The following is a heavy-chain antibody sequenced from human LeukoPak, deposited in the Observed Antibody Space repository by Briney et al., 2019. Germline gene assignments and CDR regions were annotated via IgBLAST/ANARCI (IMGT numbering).Heavy chain of an antibody. J-gene: IGHJ6*02. D-gene: IGHD3-22*01. CDR1: GYTFTSYG. CDR2: ISAYNGNT. V-gene: IGHV1-18*01. CDR3: ARVSSGYSPVYYYGMDV. Sequence: ASVKVSCKASGYTFTSYGISWVRQAPGQGLEWMGWISAYNGNTNYAQKLQGRVTMSTDTSTSTAYMELRSLRSDDTAVYYCARVSSGYSPVYYYGMDVWGQGTTVTVSS.